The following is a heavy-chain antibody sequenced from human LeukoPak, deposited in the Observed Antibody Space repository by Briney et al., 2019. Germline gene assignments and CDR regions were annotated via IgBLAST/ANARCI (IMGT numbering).Heavy chain of an antibody. CDR1: GFTFDDYA. D-gene: IGHD7-27*01. J-gene: IGHJ4*02. CDR2: ISDDGTYT. CDR3: ASFGIAWGSAY. V-gene: IGHV3-74*03. Sequence: GGSLRLSCAASGFTFDDYAMHWVRQAPGKGLVWVSRISDDGTYTANVDSVEGRFSTSRDNVGNTLYLHMNGLRVEDTAMYYCASFGIAWGSAYWGQGTLVIVSS.